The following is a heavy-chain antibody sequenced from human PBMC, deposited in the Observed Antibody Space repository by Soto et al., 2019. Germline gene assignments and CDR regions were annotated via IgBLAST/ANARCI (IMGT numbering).Heavy chain of an antibody. J-gene: IGHJ3*02. V-gene: IGHV3-9*01. CDR2: ISWNSGSI. D-gene: IGHD3-3*01. Sequence: ALRLSCAASGFTFSDYAMHLVQQAPGKGLAWVSGISWNSGSIGYADSVKGRFTISRDNAKNSLYLQMNSLRAEDTALYYCAKDTHPNLRFLEWSHAFDIWGQGTMVTVSS. CDR1: GFTFSDYA. CDR3: AKDTHPNLRFLEWSHAFDI.